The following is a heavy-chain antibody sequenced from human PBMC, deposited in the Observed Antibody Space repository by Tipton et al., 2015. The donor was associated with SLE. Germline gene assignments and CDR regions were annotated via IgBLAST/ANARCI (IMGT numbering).Heavy chain of an antibody. CDR2: INPNSGDT. Sequence: QLVQSGAEVKKPGASVKVSCKASGYTFTSYDINWVRQAPGQGLEWMGWINPNSGDTNYAQRFRGRVSMTWDTSISTAYMELSSLRSDDRAVYYCARDLGGSGDYWGQGTLVTVSS. CDR3: ARDLGGSGDY. D-gene: IGHD3-10*01. V-gene: IGHV1-2*02. J-gene: IGHJ4*02. CDR1: GYTFTSYD.